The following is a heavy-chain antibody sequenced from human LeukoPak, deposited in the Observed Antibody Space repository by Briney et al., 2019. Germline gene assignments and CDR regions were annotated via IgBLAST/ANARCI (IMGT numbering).Heavy chain of an antibody. V-gene: IGHV3-30*01. D-gene: IGHD6-6*01. CDR1: GFTFSSYA. CDR2: ISYDGSNK. CDR3: ARGREGAARPMGYFDY. Sequence: GRSLRLSCAASGFTFSSYAMHWVRQAPGKGLEWVAVISYDGSNKYYADSVKGRFTISRDNSKNTLYLQMNSLRAVDTAVYYCARGREGAARPMGYFDYWGQGTLVTVSS. J-gene: IGHJ4*02.